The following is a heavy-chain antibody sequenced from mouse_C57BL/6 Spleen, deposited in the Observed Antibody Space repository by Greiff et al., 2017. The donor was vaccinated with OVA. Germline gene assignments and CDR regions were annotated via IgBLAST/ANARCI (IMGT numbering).Heavy chain of an antibody. Sequence: QVQLQQPGAELVKPGASVKLSCKASGYTFTSYWMQWVKQRPGQGLEWIGEIDPSDSYTNYNQKFKGKATLTVDTSSSTAYMQLSSLTSEDSAVYYCASRRPYYDYDGEGYYFDCRGQGTTRTVSS. CDR3: ASRRPYYDYDGEGYYFDC. CDR2: IDPSDSYT. V-gene: IGHV1-50*01. D-gene: IGHD2-4*01. J-gene: IGHJ2*01. CDR1: GYTFTSYW.